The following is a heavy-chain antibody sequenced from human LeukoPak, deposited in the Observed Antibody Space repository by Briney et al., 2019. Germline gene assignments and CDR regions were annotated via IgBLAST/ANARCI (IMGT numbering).Heavy chain of an antibody. V-gene: IGHV4-59*01. Sequence: SETVSLTCTVSGGSISSYYWSWIRQPPGKGLEWMGYIYYSGSTNYNPSLKSRVTISVDTSKNQFSLKLSSVTAADTAVYYCARNMVRGVIIPTSDAFDIWGQGTMVTVSS. CDR3: ARNMVRGVIIPTSDAFDI. CDR1: GGSISSYY. CDR2: IYYSGST. J-gene: IGHJ3*02. D-gene: IGHD3-10*01.